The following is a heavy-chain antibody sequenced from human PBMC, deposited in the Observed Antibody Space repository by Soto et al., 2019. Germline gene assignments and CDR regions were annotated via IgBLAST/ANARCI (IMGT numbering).Heavy chain of an antibody. J-gene: IGHJ4*02. D-gene: IGHD2-2*01. CDR2: ISAYNGNT. V-gene: IGHV1-18*04. Sequence: QVQLVQSGAEVKKPGASVKVSCKTSGYTFTSHGITWVRQAPGQGLEWMGWISAYNGNTNYAQKLQGRVTMTTDTPTSTAYMELRSLRSDDTAVYYCARTYCSSARCYSDYWGQGTLVTVSS. CDR3: ARTYCSSARCYSDY. CDR1: GYTFTSHG.